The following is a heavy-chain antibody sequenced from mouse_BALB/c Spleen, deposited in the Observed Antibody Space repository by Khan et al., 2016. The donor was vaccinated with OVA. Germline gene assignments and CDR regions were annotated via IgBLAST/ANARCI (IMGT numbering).Heavy chain of an antibody. CDR2: INPSTGYT. J-gene: IGHJ2*01. CDR3: ARLCSSYGTTFVY. D-gene: IGHD1-1*01. CDR1: GYTFANYW. Sequence: QVQLQQSGAELAKPGASVKMSCKASGYTFANYWMHWVKQRPGQGLDWIGYINPSTGYTDYNQQFKDKATLTADKSSSTAYMQLRSLTSADTAVYYCARLCSSYGTTFVYWGEGTTLTVSS. V-gene: IGHV1-7*01.